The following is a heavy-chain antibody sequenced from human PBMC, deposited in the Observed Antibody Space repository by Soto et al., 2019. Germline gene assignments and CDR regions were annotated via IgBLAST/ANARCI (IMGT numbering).Heavy chain of an antibody. J-gene: IGHJ4*02. CDR1: EGSCSGYY. CDR3: ARGFRGVYFDF. D-gene: IGHD3-10*01. V-gene: IGHV4-34*01. Sequence: SETLSLTCAVYEGSCSGYYWTWIRQPPGTGLEWIGEINHSGSTNYNPSLKSRVTISVDTSKNQFSLKLASVTAADTAVYFCARGFRGVYFDFWGQGTLVT. CDR2: INHSGST.